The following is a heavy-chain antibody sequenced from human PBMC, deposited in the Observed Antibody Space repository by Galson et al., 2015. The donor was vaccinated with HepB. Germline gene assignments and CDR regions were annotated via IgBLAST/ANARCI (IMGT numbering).Heavy chain of an antibody. J-gene: IGHJ5*02. D-gene: IGHD3-16*01. Sequence: SVKVSCKAFGGSFNKYTISWVRQAPGQGLEWMGRIIPVLNIPKYTEKFQGRVTITADKSTTPVYMELSSLTSADTAVYYCASVVRSRGSWFDPWGQGTLVTVSS. V-gene: IGHV1-69*02. CDR1: GGSFNKYT. CDR3: ASVVRSRGSWFDP. CDR2: IIPVLNIP.